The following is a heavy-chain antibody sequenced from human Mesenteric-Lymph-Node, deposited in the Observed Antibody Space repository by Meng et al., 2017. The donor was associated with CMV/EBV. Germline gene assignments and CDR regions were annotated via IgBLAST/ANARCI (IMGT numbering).Heavy chain of an antibody. CDR3: ARQLGLVGATYYFDY. Sequence: SETLSLTCTVSGGAITTTNYDWGWIRQPPGKGLEWIGNIYYSGSTYYNPSLKSRVTITVDTSKNQFSLKLSSVTAADTAVYYCARQLGLVGATYYFDYWGQGTLVTVSS. CDR2: IYYSGST. D-gene: IGHD1-26*01. V-gene: IGHV4-39*01. J-gene: IGHJ4*02. CDR1: GGAITTTNYD.